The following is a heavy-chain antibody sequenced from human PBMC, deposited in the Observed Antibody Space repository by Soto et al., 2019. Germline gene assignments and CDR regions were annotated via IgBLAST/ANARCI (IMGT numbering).Heavy chain of an antibody. D-gene: IGHD5-12*01. Sequence: GGSLRLSCSASVFSVSDYAIAWCRQAPGKGLEWVSSLSGSETMRQADSVKGRFTISRDNSKNTVYLQMNNLRVEDTALYYCTKSPRVATVFRWGLDPWGQGTLVTVSS. CDR3: TKSPRVATVFRWGLDP. CDR2: LSGSETM. V-gene: IGHV3-23*01. CDR1: VFSVSDYA. J-gene: IGHJ5*02.